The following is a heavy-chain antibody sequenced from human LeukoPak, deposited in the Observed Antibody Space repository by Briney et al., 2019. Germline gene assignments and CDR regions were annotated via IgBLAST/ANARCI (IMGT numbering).Heavy chain of an antibody. D-gene: IGHD4-17*01. J-gene: IGHJ4*02. CDR3: ARDLGTTEDYFDY. Sequence: SETLSLTCTVSGGSISSYYWSWIRQPPGKGLEWIGYIYYSGSTNYNPSLKSRVTISVDTSKNQFSLKLSSVTAADTAVYYCARDLGTTEDYFDYWGQGTLVTVSS. CDR2: IYYSGST. V-gene: IGHV4-59*01. CDR1: GGSISSYY.